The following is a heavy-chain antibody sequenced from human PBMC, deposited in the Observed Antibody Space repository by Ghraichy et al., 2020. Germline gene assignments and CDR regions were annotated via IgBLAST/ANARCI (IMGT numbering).Heavy chain of an antibody. CDR1: GFTFSSYA. Sequence: GGSLRLSCAASGFTFSSYAMSWVRQAPGKGLEWVSAISGSGGSTYYADSVKGRFTISRDNSKNTLYLQMNSLRAEDTAVYYCAKDQGSPVRGARFDYWGQGALVAVSS. V-gene: IGHV3-23*01. D-gene: IGHD3-10*01. CDR3: AKDQGSPVRGARFDY. J-gene: IGHJ4*02. CDR2: ISGSGGST.